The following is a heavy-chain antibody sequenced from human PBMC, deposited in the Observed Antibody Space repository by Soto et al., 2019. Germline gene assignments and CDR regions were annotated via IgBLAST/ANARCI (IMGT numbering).Heavy chain of an antibody. CDR3: TRPTYSGYDQYPFDY. D-gene: IGHD5-12*01. CDR2: IRSKANSYAT. V-gene: IGHV3-73*01. Sequence: EVQLVESGGGLVQPGGSLKLSCAASGFTFSGSAMLWVRQASGKGLEWVGRIRSKANSYATAYAASVKGRFTISRDDSKNTAYLQMNSLKTEDTAVYYCTRPTYSGYDQYPFDYWGQGTLVTVSS. CDR1: GFTFSGSA. J-gene: IGHJ4*02.